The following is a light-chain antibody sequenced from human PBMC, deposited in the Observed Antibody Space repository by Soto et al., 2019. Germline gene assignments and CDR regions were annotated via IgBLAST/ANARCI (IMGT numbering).Light chain of an antibody. Sequence: DIVLTQSPGTLSLSPGERATLSCRASQSVSSSYLAWYQQKPGQAPRPLIHGASSRATGIPDRFSGSGSGTDFTLTISRLEPEDFAVYYCQQYGSSPLTFGQGTKVDIK. J-gene: IGKJ1*01. CDR1: QSVSSSY. V-gene: IGKV3-20*01. CDR2: GAS. CDR3: QQYGSSPLT.